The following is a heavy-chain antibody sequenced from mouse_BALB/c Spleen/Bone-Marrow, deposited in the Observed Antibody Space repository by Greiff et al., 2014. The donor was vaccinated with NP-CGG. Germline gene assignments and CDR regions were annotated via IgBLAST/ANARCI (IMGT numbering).Heavy chain of an antibody. CDR1: GFNIRDTY. D-gene: IGHD1-1*01. CDR2: IDPANGNT. V-gene: IGHV14-3*02. CDR3: ATYYYGSSWWFAY. Sequence: DVKLVESGAELVKPGASVKLSCTASGFNIRDTYMHWVKQRPEQGLEWIGRIDPANGNTKYDPKFQGKATITADTSSNTAYLQLSSLTSEDTAVYYCATYYYGSSWWFAYWGQGTLVTVSA. J-gene: IGHJ3*01.